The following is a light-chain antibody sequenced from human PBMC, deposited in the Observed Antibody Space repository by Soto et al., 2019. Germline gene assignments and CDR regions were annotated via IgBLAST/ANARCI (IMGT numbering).Light chain of an antibody. J-gene: IGLJ7*01. CDR3: QSYDNDNGVV. V-gene: IGLV6-57*04. CDR1: SGSIASHY. Sequence: NFMLTQPHSVSESPGKTVTISCTRSSGSIASHYVQWYQQRPGSAPTTVIYEDDHRPSGVPDRFSASIDSSSNSASLTISGLKTEDEGDFYCQSYDNDNGVVFGGGTQLTVL. CDR2: EDD.